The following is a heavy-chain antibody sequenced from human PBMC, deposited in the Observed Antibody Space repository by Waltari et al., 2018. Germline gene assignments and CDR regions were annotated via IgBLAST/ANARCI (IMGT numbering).Heavy chain of an antibody. CDR3: AKETVAADAFDI. D-gene: IGHD6-19*01. CDR2: IWYDGSNK. J-gene: IGHJ3*02. V-gene: IGHV3-33*03. CDR1: GFTFSSYG. Sequence: QVQLVESGGGVVQPGRSLRLSCAASGFTFSSYGMHWVRQAPGKGLEWVAVIWYDGSNKYYADSVKGRFTISRDNAKNSLYLQMNSLRAEDTALYYCAKETVAADAFDIWGQGTMVTVSS.